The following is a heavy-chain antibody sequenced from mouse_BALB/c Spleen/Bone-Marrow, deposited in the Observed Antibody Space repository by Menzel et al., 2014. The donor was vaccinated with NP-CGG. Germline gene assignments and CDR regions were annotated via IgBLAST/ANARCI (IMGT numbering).Heavy chain of an antibody. CDR1: GFDFSRYW. D-gene: IGHD1-1*01. CDR3: ARLRYYGSCAY. CDR2: INPDSSTI. Sequence: EVKLVESGGGLVQPGGSLKLSCAASGFDFSRYWMSWVRQAPGKGLEWIGEINPDSSTINYTPSLKDKFIISRDNAKNTLYLQMSKVRSEDTALYYCARLRYYGSCAYWGQGTLVTVSA. V-gene: IGHV4-1*02. J-gene: IGHJ3*01.